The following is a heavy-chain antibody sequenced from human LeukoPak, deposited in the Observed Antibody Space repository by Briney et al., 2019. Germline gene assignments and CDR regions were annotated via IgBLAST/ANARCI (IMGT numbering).Heavy chain of an antibody. CDR2: IYYSGTT. CDR3: AREWGSNYGMDV. D-gene: IGHD7-27*01. Sequence: SETLSLTCTVSGGSINRDGYYWSWIRQHPGKGLEWTGYIYYSGTTYYNPSLKSRGSISIDASKNQFSLKLSSVTAADTAVYYCAREWGSNYGMDVWGQGTTVTVSS. V-gene: IGHV4-31*03. J-gene: IGHJ6*02. CDR1: GGSINRDGYY.